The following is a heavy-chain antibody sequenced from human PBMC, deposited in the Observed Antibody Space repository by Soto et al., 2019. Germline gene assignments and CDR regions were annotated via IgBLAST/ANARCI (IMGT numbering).Heavy chain of an antibody. J-gene: IGHJ5*02. V-gene: IGHV1-69*13. Sequence: GASVKVSCKASGGTFSSYAISWVRQAPGQGLEWMGGIIPIFGTANYAQKFQGRVTITADESTSTAYMELSSLRSEDTAVYYCARDDPTHTAMGNWFDPWGQGTLVTVSS. CDR1: GGTFSSYA. CDR3: ARDDPTHTAMGNWFDP. CDR2: IIPIFGTA. D-gene: IGHD5-18*01.